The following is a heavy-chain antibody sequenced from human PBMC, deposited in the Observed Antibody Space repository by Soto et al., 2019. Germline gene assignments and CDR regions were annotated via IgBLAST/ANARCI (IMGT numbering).Heavy chain of an antibody. CDR2: TYYRSNWYN. J-gene: IGHJ4*02. CDR1: GVRVSSNHAT. D-gene: IGHD6-13*01. V-gene: IGHV6-1*01. Sequence: SQSLSLKCGFSGVRVSSNHATWNWLRQSPSRGLEWLGRTYYRSNWYNEYAVSVQSRMTINPDTSKNQFSLQLNSVTPEDTAVYYCSSVAGTSWLDSLGQRAPVTVSS. CDR3: SSVAGTSWLDS.